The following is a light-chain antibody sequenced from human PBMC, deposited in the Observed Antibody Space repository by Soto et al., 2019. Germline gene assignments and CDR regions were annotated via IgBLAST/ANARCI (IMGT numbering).Light chain of an antibody. CDR1: SSNIGSNY. V-gene: IGLV1-47*01. J-gene: IGLJ1*01. CDR3: AAWDDSLSGYV. CDR2: RNN. Sequence: QAVVTQPPSASGTPGQRVTISCSASSSNIGSNYVYWYQQLPGTAPKLLIYRNNQRPSGVPDRFSGSKSGTSASLAISGLRSEDEADYYCAAWDDSLSGYVFGTGTKLTVL.